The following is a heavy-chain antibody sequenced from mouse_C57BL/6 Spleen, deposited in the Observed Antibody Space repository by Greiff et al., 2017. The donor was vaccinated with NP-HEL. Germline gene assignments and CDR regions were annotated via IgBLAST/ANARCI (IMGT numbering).Heavy chain of an antibody. J-gene: IGHJ2*01. CDR1: GYAFTNYL. CDR3: ARLGTGPGDY. CDR2: INPGSGGT. Sequence: VQLQQSGAELVRPGTSVKVSCKASGYAFTNYLIEWVKQRPGQGLEWIGVINPGSGGTNYNEKFKGKATLTADKSSSTAYMQLSSLTSEDSAVYFCARLGTGPGDYWGQGTTLTVSS. V-gene: IGHV1-54*01. D-gene: IGHD4-1*01.